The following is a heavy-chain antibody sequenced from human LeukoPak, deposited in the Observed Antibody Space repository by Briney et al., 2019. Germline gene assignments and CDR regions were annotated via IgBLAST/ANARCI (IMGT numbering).Heavy chain of an antibody. D-gene: IGHD3-10*01. CDR2: INPNSGGT. J-gene: IGHJ5*02. CDR1: GYTFTGYY. CDR3: ARARITMVRGVQLNWFDP. Sequence: ASVKVSCKASGYTFTGYYLHWVRQAPGQGLEWMGWINPNSGGTNYAQKFQGRVTMTRDTSISTAYMELSRLRSDDTAVYYCARARITMVRGVQLNWFDPWGQGTLVTVSS. V-gene: IGHV1-2*02.